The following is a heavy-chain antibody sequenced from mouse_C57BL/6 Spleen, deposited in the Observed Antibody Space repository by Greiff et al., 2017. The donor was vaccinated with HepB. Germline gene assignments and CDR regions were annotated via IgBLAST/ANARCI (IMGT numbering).Heavy chain of an antibody. V-gene: IGHV1-64*01. CDR1: GYTFTSYW. CDR2: IHPNSGST. CDR3: ASGGNYVGYYAMDY. J-gene: IGHJ4*01. D-gene: IGHD2-1*01. Sequence: QVQLQQSGAELVKPGASVKLSCKASGYTFTSYWMHWVKQRPGQGLEWIGMIHPNSGSTNYNEKFKSKATLTVDKSSSTAYMQLSSLTSEDSAVYYCASGGNYVGYYAMDYWGQGTSVTVSS.